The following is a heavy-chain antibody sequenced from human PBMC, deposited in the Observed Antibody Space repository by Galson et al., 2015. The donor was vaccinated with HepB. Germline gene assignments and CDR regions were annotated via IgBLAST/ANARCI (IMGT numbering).Heavy chain of an antibody. CDR2: IKQDGSEK. D-gene: IGHD3-9*01. Sequence: SLRLSCAASGFTFSRYWMSWVRQAPGKGLEWVANIKQDGSEKYYVDSVKGRFTISRDNAKNSLYLQMNSLRAEDTAVYYCARNLDGFDILTGYYKRGAFDIWGQGTMVTVSS. J-gene: IGHJ3*02. CDR1: GFTFSRYW. V-gene: IGHV3-7*01. CDR3: ARNLDGFDILTGYYKRGAFDI.